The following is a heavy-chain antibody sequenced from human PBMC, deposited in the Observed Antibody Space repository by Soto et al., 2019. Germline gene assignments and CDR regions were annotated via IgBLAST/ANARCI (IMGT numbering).Heavy chain of an antibody. CDR3: AKDYRPEDYYDSSGYYHLLVDY. D-gene: IGHD3-22*01. Sequence: GGSLRLSCAASGFTFSSYAMSWVRQAPGKGLEWVSAISGSGGSTYYADSVKGRFTISRDNSKNTLYLQMNSLRAEDTAVYYCAKDYRPEDYYDSSGYYHLLVDYWGQGTMVTVSS. CDR2: ISGSGGST. J-gene: IGHJ4*02. V-gene: IGHV3-23*01. CDR1: GFTFSSYA.